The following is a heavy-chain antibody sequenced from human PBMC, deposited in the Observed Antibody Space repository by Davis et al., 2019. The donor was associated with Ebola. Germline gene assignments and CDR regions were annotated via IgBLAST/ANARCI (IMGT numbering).Heavy chain of an antibody. V-gene: IGHV3-64D*08. Sequence: GESLKISCAASGFTFANYAMHWVRQAPGRGLEYVSSISHDATSTYYAGSVKGRFTISRDNSKNTLYLQVSGLITEDTALYYCVRDLVGANDFWGQGTLVTVSS. J-gene: IGHJ4*02. CDR3: VRDLVGANDF. CDR1: GFTFANYA. D-gene: IGHD1-26*01. CDR2: ISHDATST.